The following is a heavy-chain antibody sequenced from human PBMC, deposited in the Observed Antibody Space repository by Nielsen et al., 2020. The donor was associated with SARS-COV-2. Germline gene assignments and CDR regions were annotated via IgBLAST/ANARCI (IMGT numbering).Heavy chain of an antibody. D-gene: IGHD3-10*01. CDR1: GFSLSTTGMC. CDR3: ARIRRVDYYYYMDV. V-gene: IGHV2-70*11. Sequence: SGPTLVKPTQTLTLTCTFSGFSLSTTGMCVSWIRQPPGRALEWLARIDWDDDKYYSTSLKTRLTISKDTSKNQVVLTMTNMDPVDTATYYCARIRRVDYYYYMDVWGRGTTVTVS. CDR2: IDWDDDK. J-gene: IGHJ6*03.